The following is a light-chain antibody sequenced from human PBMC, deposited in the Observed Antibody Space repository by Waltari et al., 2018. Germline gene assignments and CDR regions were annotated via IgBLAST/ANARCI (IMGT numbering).Light chain of an antibody. Sequence: DIQLTQSPSFLSASVGDRVTITCRASQGISSYLAWYQQKPGKAPKLLIYAASTLQSGVPSRFGGSGSGTEFTLTISSLQPEDFVSYYCQQHDSYPLTFGGGTKVEIK. J-gene: IGKJ4*01. CDR3: QQHDSYPLT. V-gene: IGKV1-9*01. CDR2: AAS. CDR1: QGISSY.